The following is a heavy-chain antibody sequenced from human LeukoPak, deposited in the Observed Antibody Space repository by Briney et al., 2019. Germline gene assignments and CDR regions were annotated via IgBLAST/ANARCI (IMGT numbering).Heavy chain of an antibody. CDR2: IRMKASGATT. Sequence: GGSLRLSCTASGFTFVDYAMSWFRQAPGKGLEWVGFIRMKASGATTEYAASVKGRFTMSRDDSKNIAFLQMNSLKTEDTAVYYCTREAGNRVDYWGQGSLV. V-gene: IGHV3-49*03. CDR1: GFTFVDYA. D-gene: IGHD1-14*01. J-gene: IGHJ4*02. CDR3: TREAGNRVDY.